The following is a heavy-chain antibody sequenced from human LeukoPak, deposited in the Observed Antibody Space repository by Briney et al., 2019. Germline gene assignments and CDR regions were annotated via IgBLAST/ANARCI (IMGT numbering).Heavy chain of an antibody. CDR3: ARYGEQLEAFDI. CDR1: GGSFSGYY. CDR2: INHSGST. J-gene: IGHJ3*02. V-gene: IGHV4-34*01. Sequence: PSETLSLTCAVYGGSFSGYYWSWIRQPPGKGLEWIGEINHSGSTNYNPSLKSRVTISVDTSKNQFSLKLSSVTAADTAVYYCARYGEQLEAFDIWGQGTMVTVSS. D-gene: IGHD6-13*01.